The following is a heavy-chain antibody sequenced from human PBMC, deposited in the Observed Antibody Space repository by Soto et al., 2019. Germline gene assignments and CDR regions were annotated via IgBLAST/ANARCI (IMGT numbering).Heavy chain of an antibody. CDR1: GVSIGSGYR. CDR2: MSHGGSS. V-gene: IGHV4-4*02. D-gene: IGHD6-19*01. CDR3: ARSFGWYEVDS. Sequence: QVQLQESGPGLVKPSGTLSLKPSGTLSLSCGVSGVSIGSGYRWGWVRQPPGKDLERLGDMSHGGSSNYNPSLKSRVTILLDKSKNQFSLSLSFMTAADTATYYCARSFGWYEVDSWGQGILVTVSS. J-gene: IGHJ4*02.